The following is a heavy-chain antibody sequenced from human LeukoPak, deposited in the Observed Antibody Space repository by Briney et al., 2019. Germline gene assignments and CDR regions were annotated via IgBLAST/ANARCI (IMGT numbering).Heavy chain of an antibody. V-gene: IGHV4-4*07. J-gene: IGHJ4*02. CDR2: IFTSGYT. CDR1: GGSMSNYK. D-gene: IGHD1-26*01. Sequence: SETLSLTCTVSGGSMSNYKWSWLRQPAGKGLEWIGRIFTSGYTNYNASVQSRVTISVDTSKNQFSLKLSSVTAADTAVYYCVRGIVGATAPDSWGQGALVIVSS. CDR3: VRGIVGATAPDS.